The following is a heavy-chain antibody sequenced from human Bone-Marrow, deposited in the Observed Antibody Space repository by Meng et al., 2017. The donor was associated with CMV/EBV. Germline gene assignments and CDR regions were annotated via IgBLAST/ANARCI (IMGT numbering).Heavy chain of an antibody. V-gene: IGHV1-2*02. CDR3: ARVTIFTMTTVTNEAGHGMDV. CDR1: GYTFTGYY. J-gene: IGHJ6*02. D-gene: IGHD4-11*01. Sequence: ASVKVSCKASGYTFTGYYMHWVRQAPGQGLEWMGWINPNSGGTNYAQKFQGRVTMTRDTSISTAYMELSRLRSDDTAVYYCARVTIFTMTTVTNEAGHGMDVWGQGTTVTVSS. CDR2: INPNSGGT.